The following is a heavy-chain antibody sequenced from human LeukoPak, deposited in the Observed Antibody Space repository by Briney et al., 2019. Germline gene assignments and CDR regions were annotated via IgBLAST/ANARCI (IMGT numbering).Heavy chain of an antibody. CDR2: ISTTSST. CDR3: VRDPSRLEPGYFDN. V-gene: IGHV3-21*01. CDR1: GFTFSSFS. Sequence: GGSLRLSCAASGFTFSSFSIHWVRLTPGKGLEWVPFISTTSSTHYVASVKGRFTISRDNAKNSVSLLMNSLRADDTAVYYCVRDPSRLEPGYFDNWGQGVLVTVSS. D-gene: IGHD6-19*01. J-gene: IGHJ4*01.